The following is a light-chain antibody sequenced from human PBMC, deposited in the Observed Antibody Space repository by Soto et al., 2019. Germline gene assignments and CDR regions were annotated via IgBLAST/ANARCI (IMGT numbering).Light chain of an antibody. J-gene: IGKJ1*01. V-gene: IGKV3-20*01. CDR1: QSVSSSY. Sequence: EIVLTQSPGTLSLSPGERATLSCRASQSVSSSYLAWYQQKPGQPPRLLIYGASSSATGIPDRFSGSGSGTDFTLTISRLEPEHFAVYYWQQYGRSPRTFGQGAKV. CDR3: QQYGRSPRT. CDR2: GAS.